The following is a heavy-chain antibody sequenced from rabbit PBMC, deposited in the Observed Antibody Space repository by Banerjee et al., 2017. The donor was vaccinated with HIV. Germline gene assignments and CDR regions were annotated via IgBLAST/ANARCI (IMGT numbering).Heavy chain of an antibody. D-gene: IGHD5-1*01. V-gene: IGHV1S40*01. Sequence: SAGGIYYASWAKGRFTISKTSSTTVTLQMTTVTAADTATYFCARVWALWGPGTLVTVS. J-gene: IGHJ4*01. CDR3: ARVWAL. CDR2: SAGGI.